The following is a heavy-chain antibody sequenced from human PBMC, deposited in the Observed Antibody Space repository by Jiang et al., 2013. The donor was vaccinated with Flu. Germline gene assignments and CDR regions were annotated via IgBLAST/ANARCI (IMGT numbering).Heavy chain of an antibody. Sequence: TLSLTCAISGDSVSSNSATWNWIRQSPSRGLEWLGRTYYRSEWNNDYAPSVKSRVVINPDTSKNQFSLQLNSVTPEDTAVYFCARDLRHTTSPRRHSTSSRFDFWGPGTPGHRLL. V-gene: IGHV6-1*01. D-gene: IGHD6-6*01. CDR2: TYYRSEWNN. CDR3: ARDLRHTTSPRRHSTSSRFDF. CDR1: GDSVSSNSAT. J-gene: IGHJ4*02.